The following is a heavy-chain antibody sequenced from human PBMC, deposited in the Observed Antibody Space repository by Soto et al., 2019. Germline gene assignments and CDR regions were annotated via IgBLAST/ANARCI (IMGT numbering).Heavy chain of an antibody. Sequence: GGSLRLSCAASGFTFSSYAMHWVRQAPGKGLEWVAVISYDGSNKYYADSVKGRFTISRDNSKNTLYLQMNSLRAEDTAVYYCARVIGYCSGGSCYAEDYYYGMDVWGQGTTVTVS. V-gene: IGHV3-30-3*01. CDR2: ISYDGSNK. CDR1: GFTFSSYA. CDR3: ARVIGYCSGGSCYAEDYYYGMDV. D-gene: IGHD2-15*01. J-gene: IGHJ6*02.